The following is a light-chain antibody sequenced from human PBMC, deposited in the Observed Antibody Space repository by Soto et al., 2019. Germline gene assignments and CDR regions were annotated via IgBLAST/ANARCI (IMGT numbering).Light chain of an antibody. CDR1: QSISDS. Sequence: DIQMTQSPSTLSASVGDRVTITCRASQSISDSLAWYQQKPGKAPDLLISDVSSLERGVASRFSGSGSGTEFTLTISSLQSDDFGTYYCQQYNAYSWTFGQGTKVDIK. CDR3: QQYNAYSWT. J-gene: IGKJ1*01. CDR2: DVS. V-gene: IGKV1-5*01.